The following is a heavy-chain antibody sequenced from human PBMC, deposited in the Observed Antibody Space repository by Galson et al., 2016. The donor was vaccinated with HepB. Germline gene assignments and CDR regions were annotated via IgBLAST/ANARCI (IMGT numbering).Heavy chain of an antibody. J-gene: IGHJ6*02. CDR1: GFIFTAYY. D-gene: IGHD2-2*01. CDR2: INPYNGNT. Sequence: SVKVSCKASGFIFTAYYIHWVRQAPGQGLEWMGWINPYNGNTNYAQKLQGRVTMTTDTSTSTAYMELRSLRSDDTAVYYCARDPRKTRYQLLEVYYHYYGMDVWGQGTTVTVSS. CDR3: ARDPRKTRYQLLEVYYHYYGMDV. V-gene: IGHV1-18*04.